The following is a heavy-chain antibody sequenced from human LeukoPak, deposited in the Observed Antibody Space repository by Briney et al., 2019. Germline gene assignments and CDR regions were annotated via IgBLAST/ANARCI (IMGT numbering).Heavy chain of an antibody. CDR3: ARDPNGNYVGAFDFQR. CDR1: GFTFSSYA. Sequence: GGSLRLSCAASGFTFSSYALTWVRQAPGRGLEWVSSISGAGTYYADSVKGRFSISRDNYKNTLYLQMSSPRAEDTAVYYCARDPNGNYVGAFDFQRWGQGTLVTVSS. V-gene: IGHV3-23*01. J-gene: IGHJ1*01. CDR2: ISGAGT. D-gene: IGHD4-17*01.